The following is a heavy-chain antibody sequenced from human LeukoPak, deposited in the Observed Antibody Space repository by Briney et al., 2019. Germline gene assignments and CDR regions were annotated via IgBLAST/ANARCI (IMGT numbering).Heavy chain of an antibody. CDR2: IYTSGST. D-gene: IGHD3-16*01. Sequence: SETLSLTCTVSGGSISSSSYYWSWIRQPAGTGLEWIGRIYTSGSTNYNPSLKSRVTMSVDTSKNQFSLKLSSVTAADTAVYYCSGLRYYYYGMDVWGQGTTVTVSS. CDR1: GGSISSSSYY. V-gene: IGHV4-61*02. J-gene: IGHJ6*02. CDR3: SGLRYYYYGMDV.